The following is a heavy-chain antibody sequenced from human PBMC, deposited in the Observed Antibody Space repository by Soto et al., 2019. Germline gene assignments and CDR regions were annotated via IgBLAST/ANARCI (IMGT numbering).Heavy chain of an antibody. CDR1: GYTFTSYD. D-gene: IGHD6-13*01. V-gene: IGHV1-8*01. Sequence: ASVKVSCKASGYTFTSYDINWVRQATGQGLEWMGWMNPNSGNTGYAQKFQGRVTMARNTSISTAYMELSSLRSEDTAVYYCARVGADSSSWYSDVNGMDVWGQGTTVTVSS. CDR3: ARVGADSSSWYSDVNGMDV. CDR2: MNPNSGNT. J-gene: IGHJ6*02.